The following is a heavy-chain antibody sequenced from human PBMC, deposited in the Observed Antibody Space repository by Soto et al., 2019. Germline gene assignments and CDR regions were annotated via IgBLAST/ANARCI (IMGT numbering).Heavy chain of an antibody. CDR3: ARGGEYQLLYTDYYGMDV. V-gene: IGHV4-31*03. D-gene: IGHD2-2*02. Sequence: SETLSLTCTVSGGSITRGGYYWSWIRQHPGKGLEWIGFIHHSGGTYYNPSLKSRVTISADTSKNQFSLKLSSVTAADTAVYYCARGGEYQLLYTDYYGMDVWGQGTTVTVSS. CDR2: IHHSGGT. CDR1: GGSITRGGYY. J-gene: IGHJ6*02.